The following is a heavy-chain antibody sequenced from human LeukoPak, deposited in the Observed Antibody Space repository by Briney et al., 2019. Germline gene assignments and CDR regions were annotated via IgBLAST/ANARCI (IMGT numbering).Heavy chain of an antibody. CDR2: INRSGSA. Sequence: SQTLSLTCTVSGGSISSGGYYWSWIRQPPGKGLEWIGEINRSGSANYNPSLKSRVTISVDTSKNQFSLKLSSVTAADTAVYYCARPTKLRPRYFDLWGRGTLVTVSS. CDR1: GGSISSGGYY. V-gene: IGHV4-30-2*01. J-gene: IGHJ2*01. D-gene: IGHD1-26*01. CDR3: ARPTKLRPRYFDL.